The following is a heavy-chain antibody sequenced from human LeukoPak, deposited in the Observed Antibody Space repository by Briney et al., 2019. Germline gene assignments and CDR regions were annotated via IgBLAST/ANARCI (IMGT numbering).Heavy chain of an antibody. CDR2: IADDGSKK. Sequence: PGGSLRLSCAASGFTLSRYAMHWVRQAPGKGLEWVAVIADDGSKKHYADSVKGRFTISRDNSKNTLYLQMNSLRAEDTAVYYCATDPFYDSSGYLSYYSVMDGGGEATTATAS. CDR1: GFTLSRYA. CDR3: ATDPFYDSSGYLSYYSVMDG. D-gene: IGHD3-22*01. V-gene: IGHV3-30-3*01. J-gene: IGHJ6*01.